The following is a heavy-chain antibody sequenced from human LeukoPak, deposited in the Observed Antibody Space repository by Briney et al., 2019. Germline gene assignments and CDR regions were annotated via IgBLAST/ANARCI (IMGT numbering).Heavy chain of an antibody. J-gene: IGHJ4*02. CDR1: GGTFSSYA. Sequence: GASVKVSCKASGGTFSSYAISWVRQAPGQGLEWMGGIIPIFGTANYAQKFQGRVTITADESTSTAYMELSSLRPEDTAVYYCARSTYYYDSSGYYLPFHFDYWGQGTLVIVSS. D-gene: IGHD3-22*01. V-gene: IGHV1-69*01. CDR2: IIPIFGTA. CDR3: ARSTYYYDSSGYYLPFHFDY.